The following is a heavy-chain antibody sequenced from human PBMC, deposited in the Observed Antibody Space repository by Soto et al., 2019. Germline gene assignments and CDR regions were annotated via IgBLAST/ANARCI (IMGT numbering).Heavy chain of an antibody. CDR2: IYYSGST. Sequence: SETLSLTCTVSGGSISSGGYYWSWIRQHPGKGLEWIGYIYYSGSTYYNPSLKSRVTIAVDTSKNQFSLKLGSVTAADTAVYYCARVVPYYYDSSGYQPGYFQHWGQGTLVTVSS. D-gene: IGHD3-22*01. CDR1: GGSISSGGYY. CDR3: ARVVPYYYDSSGYQPGYFQH. J-gene: IGHJ1*01. V-gene: IGHV4-31*03.